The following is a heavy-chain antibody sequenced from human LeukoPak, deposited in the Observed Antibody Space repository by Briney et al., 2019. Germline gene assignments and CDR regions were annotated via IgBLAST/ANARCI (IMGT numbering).Heavy chain of an antibody. V-gene: IGHV4-59*01. CDR1: GGSISSYY. D-gene: IGHD3-22*01. CDR3: ARDYYDSSGYYWGRYFDY. Sequence: SETLSLTCTVSGGSISSYYWSWIRQPPEKGLELIGYFYYSGSTNYNPSLKSRVTISVDTSKNQFSLKLSSVTAADTAVYYCARDYYDSSGYYWGRYFDYWGQGTLVTVSS. J-gene: IGHJ4*02. CDR2: FYYSGST.